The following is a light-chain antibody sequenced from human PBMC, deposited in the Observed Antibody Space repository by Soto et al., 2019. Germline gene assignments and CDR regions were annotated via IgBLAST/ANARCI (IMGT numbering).Light chain of an antibody. V-gene: IGKV4-1*01. J-gene: IGKJ1*01. Sequence: DIVMTQSPDSLAVSLGERATINCKSSQSVLYSSKNENCLAWYQQKPGQPPKLLIYWASTRESGVPDRFSGSGSGTDFTLTISSLQTEDVAIYYCQQYYSTPETFGQGTKVEIK. CDR1: QSVLYSSKNENC. CDR3: QQYYSTPET. CDR2: WAS.